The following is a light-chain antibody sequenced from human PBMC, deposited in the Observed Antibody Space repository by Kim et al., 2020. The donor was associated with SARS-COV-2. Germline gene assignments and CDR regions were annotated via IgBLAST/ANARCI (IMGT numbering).Light chain of an antibody. Sequence: DIQMTQSPSTLSASVGDRVSITCLASQSVSGWLAWYQQKPGRAPKVLIYDAFTLESGVPSRFSGSGSGTEFTLTISSLQPDDFATYYCQQYDNYPWTFGQGTKVDIK. J-gene: IGKJ1*01. CDR2: DAF. CDR3: QQYDNYPWT. CDR1: QSVSGW. V-gene: IGKV1-5*01.